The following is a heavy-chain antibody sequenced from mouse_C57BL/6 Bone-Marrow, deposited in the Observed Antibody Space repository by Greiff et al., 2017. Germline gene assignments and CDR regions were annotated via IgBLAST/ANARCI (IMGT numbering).Heavy chain of an antibody. V-gene: IGHV2-5*01. CDR3: AKKIWDGWYFDV. D-gene: IGHD4-1*01. CDR1: GFSLTSYG. J-gene: IGHJ1*03. Sequence: QVQLQQSGPGLVQPSQSLSITCTVSGFSLTSYGVHWVRQSPGKGLEWLGVIWRGGSTDYNAAFLSRLSITKDTSKSQVFFKMNSLQADDTAIYCCAKKIWDGWYFDVWGTGTTVTVSA. CDR2: IWRGGST.